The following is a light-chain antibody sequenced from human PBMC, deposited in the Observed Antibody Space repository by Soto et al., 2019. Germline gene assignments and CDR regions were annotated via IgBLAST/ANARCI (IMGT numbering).Light chain of an antibody. CDR1: SSDIGGYNY. CDR2: EVS. CDR3: SSYTTSSTVA. V-gene: IGLV2-14*01. J-gene: IGLJ2*01. Sequence: QSALTQSASVSGSPGQSITISCTGTSSDIGGYNYVSWYQQHPEKAPKLMIFEVSNRPSGVSNRFSGSKSGNTASLTISGLLPEDEADYYCSSYTTSSTVAVGGGTKLTVL.